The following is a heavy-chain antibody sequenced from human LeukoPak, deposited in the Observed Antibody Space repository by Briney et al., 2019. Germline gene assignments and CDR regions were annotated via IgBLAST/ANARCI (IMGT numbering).Heavy chain of an antibody. Sequence: GGSLRLSCAASGFTFSSYGMHWVRQAPGKGLEWVAFIRYDGSNKYYADSGKGRFTISRDNSKNTLYLQMNSLRAEDAAVYYCAKDARTVTTFSIEFWVEYYFDYWGQGTLVTVSS. J-gene: IGHJ4*02. D-gene: IGHD4-11*01. CDR1: GFTFSSYG. CDR3: AKDARTVTTFSIEFWVEYYFDY. CDR2: IRYDGSNK. V-gene: IGHV3-30*02.